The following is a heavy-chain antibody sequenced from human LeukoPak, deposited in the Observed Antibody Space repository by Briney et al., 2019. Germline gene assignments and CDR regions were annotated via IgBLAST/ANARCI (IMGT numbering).Heavy chain of an antibody. D-gene: IGHD3-10*01. CDR2: ISWNSGSI. Sequence: GGSLRLSCAASGFTFDDYAMHWVRQAPGKGLEWVSGISWNSGSIGYADSVKGRFTISRDNAKISLYLQMNSLRAEDTALYYCAKDHDYGSGSHAFDYWGQGTLVTVSS. CDR1: GFTFDDYA. CDR3: AKDHDYGSGSHAFDY. V-gene: IGHV3-9*01. J-gene: IGHJ4*02.